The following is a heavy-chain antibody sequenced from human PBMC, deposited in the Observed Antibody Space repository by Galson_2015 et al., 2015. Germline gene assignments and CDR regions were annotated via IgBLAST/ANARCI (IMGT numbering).Heavy chain of an antibody. D-gene: IGHD2-2*03. CDR2: ISGGGGST. CDR1: GFTFSSYA. CDR3: AKDLDIVLAPPPAIPSLY. J-gene: IGHJ4*02. V-gene: IGHV3-23*01. Sequence: SLRLSCAASGFTFSSYAMSWVRQAPGRGLDWVSGISGGGGSTYYADSVKGRFTISRDNSKNTLYLQMNSLRAADTAVYYCAKDLDIVLAPPPAIPSLYWSQGTLVSVSS.